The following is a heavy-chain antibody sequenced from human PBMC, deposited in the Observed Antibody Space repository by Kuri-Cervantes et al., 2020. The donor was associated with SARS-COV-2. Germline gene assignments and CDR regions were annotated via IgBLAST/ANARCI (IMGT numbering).Heavy chain of an antibody. Sequence: GGSLRLSCAASGFTFSSYGMHWVRQAPGKGLEWVAVIWYDGSNKYYADSVKGRFTISRDNSKNKLYLQMNSLRAEDTAVYYCAKDVSGGIVVVPAFLDPWGQGTLVTVSS. J-gene: IGHJ5*02. CDR1: GFTFSSYG. D-gene: IGHD2-2*01. CDR2: IWYDGSNK. CDR3: AKDVSGGIVVVPAFLDP. V-gene: IGHV3-33*06.